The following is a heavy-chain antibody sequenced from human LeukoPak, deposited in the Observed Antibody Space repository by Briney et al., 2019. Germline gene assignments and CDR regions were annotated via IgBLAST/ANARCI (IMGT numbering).Heavy chain of an antibody. CDR1: GFTFSDHY. CDR2: TANKANSYIT. J-gene: IGHJ4*02. Sequence: PGGSLRLSCTASGFTFSDHYMDWVRQAPGKGLEWVGRTANKANSYITYYAASVKGRFVTSTDDSKNSLHLQMNSLKTEDTAVYYCAGRPLSSPHSFDDWGQGTLVTVSS. D-gene: IGHD6-19*01. CDR3: AGRPLSSPHSFDD. V-gene: IGHV3-72*01.